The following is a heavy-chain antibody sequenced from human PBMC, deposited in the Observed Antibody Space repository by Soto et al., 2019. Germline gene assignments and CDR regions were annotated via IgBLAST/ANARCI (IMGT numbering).Heavy chain of an antibody. CDR1: GGSISSSNW. CDR3: ASRPTTPFDY. D-gene: IGHD2-2*01. Sequence: NPAETLSLTCAVSGGSISSSNWWSWVRQPPWKGLEWIGEIYHSGSTNYNPSLKSRVTISVDKSKNQFTLKLSSVTAADTAVYYCASRPTTPFDYWGQGTLVTVSS. V-gene: IGHV4-4*02. J-gene: IGHJ4*02. CDR2: IYHSGST.